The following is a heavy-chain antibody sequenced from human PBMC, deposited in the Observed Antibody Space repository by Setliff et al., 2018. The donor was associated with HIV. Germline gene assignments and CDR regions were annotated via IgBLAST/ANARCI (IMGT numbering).Heavy chain of an antibody. Sequence: PSETLSLTCTVSGGSISSSSYYWGWIRQPPGKGLEWIGSIYYSGTTYYNPSLKSRVTISVDTSKNQFSLKVSSVTAADTAVYYCARERSLITNRRYFDSWGQGTLVTVSS. V-gene: IGHV4-39*01. D-gene: IGHD1-1*01. CDR3: ARERSLITNRRYFDS. CDR2: IYYSGTT. J-gene: IGHJ4*02. CDR1: GGSISSSSYY.